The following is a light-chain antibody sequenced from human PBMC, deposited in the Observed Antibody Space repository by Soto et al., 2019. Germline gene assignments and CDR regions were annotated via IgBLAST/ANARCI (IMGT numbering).Light chain of an antibody. CDR1: QSVGSS. Sequence: EVVLTQSPGTLSLSPGERATLSCRASQSVGSSLSWYQQKPGQAPRLLFYDASSRATAIPDRFSGSGFGTDFTLTITRLEPEDFAVYYCQQYGDSPQTFGPGTKVDI. V-gene: IGKV3-20*01. CDR2: DAS. J-gene: IGKJ1*01. CDR3: QQYGDSPQT.